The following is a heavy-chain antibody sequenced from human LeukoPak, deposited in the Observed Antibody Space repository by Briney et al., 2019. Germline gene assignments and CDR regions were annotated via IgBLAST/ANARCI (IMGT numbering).Heavy chain of an antibody. CDR2: IIGSGVST. D-gene: IGHD6-13*01. Sequence: GGSLRLSCAASGFTFSSYAMSWVRQAPGKGLDWVSGIIGSGVSTYHTDSVQGRFTISRDNSKNTLFLQMNSLRAEDTAVYYCAKLSDISWYEGWFDPWGQGTLVTVSS. J-gene: IGHJ5*02. V-gene: IGHV3-23*01. CDR3: AKLSDISWYEGWFDP. CDR1: GFTFSSYA.